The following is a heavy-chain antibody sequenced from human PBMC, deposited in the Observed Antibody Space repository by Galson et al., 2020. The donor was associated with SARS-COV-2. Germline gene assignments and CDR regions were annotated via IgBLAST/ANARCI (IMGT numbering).Heavy chain of an antibody. V-gene: IGHV3-33*01. J-gene: IGHJ4*02. CDR1: AFNFRIDA. CDR2: IWSDENKR. D-gene: IGHD6-19*01. CDR3: ARDPPDSGWAFAW. Sequence: ELDPGGPLRLSCAATAFNFRIDAMHWVRQAPGKGLECVAMIWSDENKRYYADSVKGRFTISRDNSQNMLSLQMNGLRVEDTAVYFCARDPPDSGWAFAWWGQGTLVTVSS.